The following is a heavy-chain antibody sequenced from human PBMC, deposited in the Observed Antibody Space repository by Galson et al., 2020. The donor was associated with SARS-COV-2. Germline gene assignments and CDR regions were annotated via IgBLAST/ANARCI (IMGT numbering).Heavy chain of an antibody. J-gene: IGHJ4*02. V-gene: IGHV3-48*01. D-gene: IGHD2-2*01. CDR2: ISGSSNTI. CDR3: ASYCSSTSCYKGANDY. Sequence: GGSLRLSCAVSGLTFSNYSMNWVRQAPGKGLEWVSYISGSSNTIYYADSVKGRFTISIDNAKNSLYLQMNSLRAEDTAVYYCASYCSSTSCYKGANDYWGQGTLVTVSS. CDR1: GLTFSNYS.